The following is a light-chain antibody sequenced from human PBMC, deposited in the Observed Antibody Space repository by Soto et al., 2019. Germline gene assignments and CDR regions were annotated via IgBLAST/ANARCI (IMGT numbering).Light chain of an antibody. Sequence: DIQMTQSPSSLSASVGDRVTITCRASQTSSNYLNWYQQKPGKAPNLLIYAASRLQSGVPSRFSGSGSGTDFTLTISSLQPEDFATYYCQQSYSTPRTFGQGTKVEVK. J-gene: IGKJ1*01. CDR2: AAS. CDR3: QQSYSTPRT. CDR1: QTSSNY. V-gene: IGKV1-39*01.